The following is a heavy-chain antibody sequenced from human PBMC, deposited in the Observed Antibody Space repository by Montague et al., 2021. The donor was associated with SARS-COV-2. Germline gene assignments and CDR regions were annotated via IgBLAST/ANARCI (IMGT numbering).Heavy chain of an antibody. CDR1: GASMSGSY. D-gene: IGHD3-22*01. CDR3: VREGRSSAYAMDY. CDR2: IYFSGST. J-gene: IGHJ4*02. V-gene: IGHV4-59*01. Sequence: SETLSLTCTVSGASMSGSYWGWVRQPPGKGPEWIGNIYFSGSTHYNPSLKSRVTISMDTSKCQISLRLTSVTAADTTVYYCVREGRSSAYAMDYWGQGTLVTVSS.